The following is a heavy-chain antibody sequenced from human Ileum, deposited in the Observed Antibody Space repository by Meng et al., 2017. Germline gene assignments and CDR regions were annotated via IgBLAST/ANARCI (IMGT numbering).Heavy chain of an antibody. Sequence: VQRQGSGPVLGEASRTWSLPCVVSGDSISRSNWWNWVRQPPGKGLECIGEIFHTGSTNYNPSLKSRVTISADKSKNQFSLNLSSVTAADTAVYYCATNKNKKIDYWGQGTLVTVSS. D-gene: IGHD2/OR15-2a*01. CDR2: IFHTGST. J-gene: IGHJ4*02. V-gene: IGHV4-4*02. CDR1: GDSISRSNW. CDR3: ATNKNKKIDY.